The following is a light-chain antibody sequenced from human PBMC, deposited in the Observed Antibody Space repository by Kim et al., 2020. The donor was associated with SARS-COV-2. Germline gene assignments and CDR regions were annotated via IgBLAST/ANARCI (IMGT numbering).Light chain of an antibody. CDR2: KDT. V-gene: IGLV3-27*01. J-gene: IGLJ2*01. Sequence: SYELTPPSSVSVSPGQTARITCSGDVLAKKYARWFQQKPGQAPVLVIYKDTERPSGIPERFSGSSSGTTVTLTISGAQVGDEGDYYCYSYSAAGEPLLGGGTQLTVL. CDR3: YSYSAAGEPL. CDR1: VLAKKY.